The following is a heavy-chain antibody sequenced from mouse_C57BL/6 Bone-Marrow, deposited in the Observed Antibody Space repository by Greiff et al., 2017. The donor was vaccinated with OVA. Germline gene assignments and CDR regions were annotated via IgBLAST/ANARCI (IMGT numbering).Heavy chain of an antibody. V-gene: IGHV1-82*01. CDR3: ARVGSRGPYFDV. D-gene: IGHD1-1*01. CDR1: GYAFSSSW. CDR2: IYPGDGDT. Sequence: QVQLQQSGPELVKPGASVKISCKASGYAFSSSWMNWVKQRPGKGLEWIGRIYPGDGDTKYNGKFKGKATLTAAKSSSTAYMQLSSLTSEDSAVYFCARVGSRGPYFDVWGTGTTVTVSS. J-gene: IGHJ1*03.